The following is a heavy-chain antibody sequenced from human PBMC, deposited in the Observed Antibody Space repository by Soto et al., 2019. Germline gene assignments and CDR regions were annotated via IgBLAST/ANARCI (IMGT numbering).Heavy chain of an antibody. CDR1: GFTFSTYA. J-gene: IGHJ5*02. V-gene: IGHV3-30-3*01. Sequence: PGGSLRLSCAASGFTFSTYAIHWVRQAPGKGLEWVAVISYDGSNKFYADSVKGRFTISRDNSKNTLFLQMSSLRAEDTAVYYCARGPSVYCSSTSCSPFDPWGQGTLVTVSS. CDR2: ISYDGSNK. CDR3: ARGPSVYCSSTSCSPFDP. D-gene: IGHD2-2*01.